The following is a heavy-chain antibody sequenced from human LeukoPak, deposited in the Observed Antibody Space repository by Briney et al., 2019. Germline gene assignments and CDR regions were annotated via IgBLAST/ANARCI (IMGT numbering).Heavy chain of an antibody. CDR2: IKDDGSDK. V-gene: IGHV3-7*01. Sequence: GGSLRLSCGASGFTFRNFWMNWVRQAPGKGLEWVANIKDDGSDKYYVDSVKGRFSISKDNAKNSLYLQMNSLRVEDTAVYYCARDVEGPSGYWGQGTLVTVSS. J-gene: IGHJ4*02. CDR1: GFTFRNFW. CDR3: ARDVEGPSGY. D-gene: IGHD5-24*01.